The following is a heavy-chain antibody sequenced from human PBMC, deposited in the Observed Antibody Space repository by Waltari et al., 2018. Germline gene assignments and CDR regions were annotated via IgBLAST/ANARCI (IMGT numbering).Heavy chain of an antibody. CDR1: GGSISSGSYY. D-gene: IGHD3-3*01. V-gene: IGHV4-61*09. CDR3: ARRAVFGVVFWAFDI. Sequence: QVQLQESGPGLVKPSQTLSLTCTVSGGSISSGSYYWTWIRQPAGKGLEWIGYIYTSGRTNYNPSLKSRVTISVDTSKNQFSLKLSSVTAADTAVYYCARRAVFGVVFWAFDIWGQGTMVTVSS. CDR2: IYTSGRT. J-gene: IGHJ3*02.